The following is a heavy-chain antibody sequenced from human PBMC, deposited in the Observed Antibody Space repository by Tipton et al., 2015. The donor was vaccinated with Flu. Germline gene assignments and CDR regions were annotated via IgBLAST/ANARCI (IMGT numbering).Heavy chain of an antibody. CDR1: GFTFGDYA. J-gene: IGHJ4*02. CDR3: ARVAVSGWTLVYFDY. D-gene: IGHD6-19*01. CDR2: IRSLAYAGTT. Sequence: SLRLSCPTSGFTFGDYAVTWVRQAPGKGLEWVGFIRSLAYAGTTDYAASMKGRFTISRDDSKSIAYLQMNGLRTEDTAVYFCARVAVSGWTLVYFDYWGQGTLVTVSS. V-gene: IGHV3-49*04.